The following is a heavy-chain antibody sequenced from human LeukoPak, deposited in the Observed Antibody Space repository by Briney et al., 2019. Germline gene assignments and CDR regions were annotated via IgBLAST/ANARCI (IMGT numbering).Heavy chain of an antibody. CDR1: GGSFSGYY. J-gene: IGHJ4*02. V-gene: IGHV4-34*01. Sequence: SETLSPTCAVYGGSFSGYYWSWIRQPPGKGLEWIGEINHSGSTNYNPSLKSRVTISVDTSKNQFSLKLSSVTAADTAVYYCARAPTNYYFDYWGQGTLVTVSS. CDR2: INHSGST. CDR3: ARAPTNYYFDY.